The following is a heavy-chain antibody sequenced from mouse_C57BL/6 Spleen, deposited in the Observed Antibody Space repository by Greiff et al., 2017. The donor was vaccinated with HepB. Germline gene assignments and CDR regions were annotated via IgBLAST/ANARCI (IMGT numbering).Heavy chain of an antibody. D-gene: IGHD1-1*01. V-gene: IGHV5-9-1*02. CDR3: TRAPGGFTTVEGYYFDY. J-gene: IGHJ2*01. CDR1: GFTFSSYA. Sequence: EVQVVESGEGLVKPGGSLKLSCAASGFTFSSYAMSWVRQTPEKRLEWVAYISSGGDYIYYADTVKGRFTISRDNARNTLYLQMSSLKSEDTAMYYCTRAPGGFTTVEGYYFDYWGQGTTLTVSS. CDR2: ISSGGDYI.